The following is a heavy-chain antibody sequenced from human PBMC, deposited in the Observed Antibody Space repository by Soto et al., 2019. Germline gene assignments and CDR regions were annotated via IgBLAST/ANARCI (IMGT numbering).Heavy chain of an antibody. D-gene: IGHD6-19*01. CDR1: GGSISSYY. Sequence: QVQLQESGPGLVKPSETLSLTCTVSGGSISSYYWSWIRQPPGKGLEWIGYIYYSGSTNYNPSLKSRVTISVXXSXNXXSLKLSAVTAADTAVYYCAREGGAGGWYYYYGMDVWGQGTTVTVSS. V-gene: IGHV4-59*01. J-gene: IGHJ6*02. CDR3: AREGGAGGWYYYYGMDV. CDR2: IYYSGST.